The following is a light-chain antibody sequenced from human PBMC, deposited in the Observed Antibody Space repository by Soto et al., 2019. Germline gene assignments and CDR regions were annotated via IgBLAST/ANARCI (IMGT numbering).Light chain of an antibody. V-gene: IGKV3-20*01. CDR2: AVS. J-gene: IGKJ2*01. CDR3: QQYDTFPYT. Sequence: EIVLTQSPGTLSLSPGERATLSCRASQSVASSYLAWYQQKPGLAPRLLIYAVSIRATGIPDRFSGSGSGTDFTLTISRLEPEDFAVYCCQQYDTFPYTFGQGTKLEI. CDR1: QSVASSY.